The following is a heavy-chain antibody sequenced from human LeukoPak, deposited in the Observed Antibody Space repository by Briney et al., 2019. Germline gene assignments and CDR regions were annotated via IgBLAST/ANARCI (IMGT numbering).Heavy chain of an antibody. CDR1: GGSISSGGYS. D-gene: IGHD6-19*01. J-gene: IGHJ4*02. V-gene: IGHV4-30-2*01. CDR3: ARELRSSGWYGYYFDY. Sequence: PSETLSLTCAVSGGSISSGGYSWSWIRQPPGKGLEWIGYIYHSGSTYYNPSLKSRVTISVDTSKNQFSLKLSSVTAADTAVYYCARELRSSGWYGYYFDYWGQGTLVTVSS. CDR2: IYHSGST.